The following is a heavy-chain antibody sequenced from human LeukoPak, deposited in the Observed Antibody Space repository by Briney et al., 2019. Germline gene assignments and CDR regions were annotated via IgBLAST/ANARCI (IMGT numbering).Heavy chain of an antibody. D-gene: IGHD5-24*01. V-gene: IGHV4-4*07. CDR2: IYSSGST. Sequence: SETLSLTCTVSGGSISSYYWSWIRQPAGKGLEWIARIYSSGSTNYNPSLKSRVTMSVDTSKNQFSLKLSSVTAADTAVYYCASVGGGGYNYPFDYWGQGTLVTVSS. CDR1: GGSISSYY. J-gene: IGHJ4*02. CDR3: ASVGGGGYNYPFDY.